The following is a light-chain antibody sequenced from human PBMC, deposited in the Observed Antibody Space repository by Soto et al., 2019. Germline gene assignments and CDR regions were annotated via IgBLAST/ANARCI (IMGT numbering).Light chain of an antibody. J-gene: IGKJ1*01. CDR1: QSVSSGY. V-gene: IGKV3-20*01. CDR2: GAS. Sequence: EIVLTQSPGTLSLSPGDGATLSCRASQSVSSGYLAWYQQKPGQATRLLIYGASRRATGIPDRFRGSGSGKDFTLSISRLEPEDFAVYWCQHYGNSPTFGQGTKVQIK. CDR3: QHYGNSPT.